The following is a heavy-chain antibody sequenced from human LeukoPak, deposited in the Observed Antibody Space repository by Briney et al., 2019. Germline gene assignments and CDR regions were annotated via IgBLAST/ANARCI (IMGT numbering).Heavy chain of an antibody. CDR3: ARADYDTSAYYYTFDY. Sequence: SETLSLTCTVSGGSINGYYWSWVRQPPEKGLEWIGYIYYRGSTNYNPSLKSRVTISVDTSKNQFSLKLSSVTAADTAVYYCARADYDTSAYYYTFDYWGQGTLVTVSS. V-gene: IGHV4-59*01. CDR2: IYYRGST. D-gene: IGHD3-22*01. CDR1: GGSINGYY. J-gene: IGHJ4*02.